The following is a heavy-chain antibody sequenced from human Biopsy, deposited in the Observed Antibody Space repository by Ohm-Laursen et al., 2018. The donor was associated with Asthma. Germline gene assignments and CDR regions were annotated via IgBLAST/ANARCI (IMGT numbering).Heavy chain of an antibody. Sequence: SLRLSCAASGFTFSTYGMHWVRQAPGKGLEWVAVISYDGFNKDYGDSVKGRFTISRDNSRNTLHLEMNSLRAEDTAVYYCAKDVFPGWELRRGPDYWGQGTLVTVSS. D-gene: IGHD1-26*01. CDR1: GFTFSTYG. CDR2: ISYDGFNK. CDR3: AKDVFPGWELRRGPDY. V-gene: IGHV3-30*18. J-gene: IGHJ4*02.